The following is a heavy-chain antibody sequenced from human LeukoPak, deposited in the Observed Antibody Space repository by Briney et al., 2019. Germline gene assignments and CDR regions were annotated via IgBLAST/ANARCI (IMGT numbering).Heavy chain of an antibody. CDR2: MNPNSGNT. J-gene: IGHJ6*03. CDR1: GYTFTSYD. V-gene: IGHV1-8*03. D-gene: IGHD4-11*01. Sequence: VASVTVSCKASGYTFTSYDINWVRPATGQGLEWMGWMNPNSGNTGYAQKFQGRVTITRNTSISTAYMELSSLRSEDTAVYYCARATVTTYYYYYYYMDVWGKGTTVTVSS. CDR3: ARATVTTYYYYYYYMDV.